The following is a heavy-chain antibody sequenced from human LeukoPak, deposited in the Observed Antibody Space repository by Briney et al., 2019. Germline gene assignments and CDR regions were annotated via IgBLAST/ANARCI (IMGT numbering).Heavy chain of an antibody. J-gene: IGHJ4*02. CDR2: IYYSGST. CDR1: GDSISSYY. D-gene: IGHD5-18*01. V-gene: IGHV4-59*01. CDR3: ARRGYSYGYLDY. Sequence: PSETLSLTCTVSGDSISSYYWSWIRQPPGKGLEWIGYIYYSGSTNYNPSLKSRVTISVDTSKNQFSLKLSSVTAADTAVYYCARRGYSYGYLDYWGQGTLVTVSS.